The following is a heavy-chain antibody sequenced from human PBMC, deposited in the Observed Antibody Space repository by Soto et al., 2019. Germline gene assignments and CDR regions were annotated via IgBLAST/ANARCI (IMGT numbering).Heavy chain of an antibody. D-gene: IGHD1-1*01. CDR3: ARGKGMEENYYYYGLDI. V-gene: IGHV1-3*01. Sequence: ASVKGSWKASGYAFSTHAMHWVRKEPGQSLEWMGWINGGTGQTKHSHRFQDRVTITRDTSASTAYMELSSLRSEDTAVYFCARGKGMEENYYYYGLDIWGQGTTVTVFS. J-gene: IGHJ6*02. CDR2: INGGTGQT. CDR1: GYAFSTHA.